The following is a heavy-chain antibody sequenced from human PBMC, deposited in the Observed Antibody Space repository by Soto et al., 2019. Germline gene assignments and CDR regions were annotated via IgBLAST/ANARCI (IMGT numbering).Heavy chain of an antibody. Sequence: PSETLSLTCTVSGGSISSYYWSWIRQPPGKGPEWIGYIYYSGSTNYNPSLKSRVTISVDTSKNQFSLKLSSVTAADTAVYYCASWNGPEYARLASWGQGTLVTVSS. CDR2: IYYSGST. CDR1: GGSISSYY. J-gene: IGHJ4*02. V-gene: IGHV4-59*01. CDR3: ASWNGPEYARLAS. D-gene: IGHD1-1*01.